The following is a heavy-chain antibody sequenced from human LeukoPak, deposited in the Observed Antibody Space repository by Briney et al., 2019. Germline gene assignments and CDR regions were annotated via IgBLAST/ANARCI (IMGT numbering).Heavy chain of an antibody. V-gene: IGHV3-7*01. CDR1: GFTFSSYA. CDR3: TRGPRGYDSSGAP. J-gene: IGHJ5*02. CDR2: IKQDGSEK. Sequence: AGGSLRLSCAASGFTFSSYAMSWVRQAPGKGLEWLANIKQDGSEKYYVDSVKGRFTISRDNVENSLDLQMNSLRVEDTAVYYCTRGPRGYDSSGAPWGQGTLVTVSS. D-gene: IGHD3-22*01.